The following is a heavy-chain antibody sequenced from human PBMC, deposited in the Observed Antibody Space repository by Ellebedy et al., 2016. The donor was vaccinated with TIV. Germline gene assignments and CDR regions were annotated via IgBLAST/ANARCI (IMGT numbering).Heavy chain of an antibody. CDR1: GFTFSSYT. J-gene: IGHJ4*02. Sequence: GGSLRLSCAASGFTFSSYTMHWVRQAPGKGLEWVSLISWDGGSTYYADSVKGRFTISRDNSKNSLYLQMNSLRTEDTALYYCAKATSDPMVRGVIITSYYFDYWGQGTLVTVSS. CDR3: AKATSDPMVRGVIITSYYFDY. D-gene: IGHD3-10*01. CDR2: ISWDGGST. V-gene: IGHV3-43*01.